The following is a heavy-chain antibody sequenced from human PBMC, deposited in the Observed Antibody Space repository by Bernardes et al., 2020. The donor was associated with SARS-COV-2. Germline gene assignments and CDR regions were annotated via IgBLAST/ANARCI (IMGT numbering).Heavy chain of an antibody. CDR1: GGSISSYY. D-gene: IGHD6-19*01. J-gene: IGHJ2*01. V-gene: IGHV4-59*01. CDR2: IYYTGST. CDR3: AREPPRYTSGATYFDI. Sequence: SETLSLTCTVSGGSISSYYWSWIRQPPGKGLEWIGYIYYTGSTNYNPSLKSRVTISVDTSMNQFSLKVRSVTAADTAVYYCAREPPRYTSGATYFDIWGRGTLVTVSS.